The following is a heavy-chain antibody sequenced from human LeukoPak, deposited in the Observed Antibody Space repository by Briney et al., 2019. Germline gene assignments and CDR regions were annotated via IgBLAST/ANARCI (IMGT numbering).Heavy chain of an antibody. Sequence: ASVKVSFTASGYTFTSYDINWVRQATGQGLEWMGWMNPNSGNTGCAQKFQGRVTMTRNTSISTAYMELSSLRSEDTAVYYCARGESDYVDYFYYYMDVWGKGTTVTISS. CDR1: GYTFTSYD. J-gene: IGHJ6*03. CDR2: MNPNSGNT. V-gene: IGHV1-8*01. D-gene: IGHD4-17*01. CDR3: ARGESDYVDYFYYYMDV.